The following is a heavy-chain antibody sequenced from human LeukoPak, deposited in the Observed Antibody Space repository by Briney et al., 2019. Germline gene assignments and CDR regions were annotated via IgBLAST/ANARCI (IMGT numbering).Heavy chain of an antibody. CDR3: ARDRALYDRSGYYYTEDDY. D-gene: IGHD3-22*01. CDR2: IKQDESEK. J-gene: IGHJ4*02. CDR1: GFIFTNYW. V-gene: IGHV3-7*01. Sequence: GGSLRLSCAASGFIFTNYWMSWVRQAPGKGLEWVANIKQDESEKYYVDSVKGRFTIPRDNAKNSVYLQMNSLRVEDTAVYYCARDRALYDRSGYYYTEDDYWGQGTLVTVSS.